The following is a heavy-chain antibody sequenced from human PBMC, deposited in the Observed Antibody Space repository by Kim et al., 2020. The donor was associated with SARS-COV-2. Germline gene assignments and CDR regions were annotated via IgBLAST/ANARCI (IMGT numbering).Heavy chain of an antibody. D-gene: IGHD3-22*01. J-gene: IGHJ4*02. V-gene: IGHV3-30*07. CDR3: ARDRAAYYYDSSGYHL. Sequence: DSVKGRFTISRDNSKNTLYLQMNSLRAEDTAVYHCARDRAAYYYDSSGYHLWGQGTLVTVSS.